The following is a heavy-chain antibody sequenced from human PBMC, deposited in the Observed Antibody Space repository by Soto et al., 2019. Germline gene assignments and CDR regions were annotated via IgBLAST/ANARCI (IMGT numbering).Heavy chain of an antibody. CDR1: VDSITTYY. V-gene: IGHV4-4*07. CDR3: ARYSNNWFQTEGMDV. CDR2: IDASGNT. J-gene: IGHJ6*02. D-gene: IGHD6-13*01. Sequence: ESLSLTCTVSVDSITTYYWSWIRQPAGKGLEWIGRIDASGNTNYNPSLNSRVTMSIDTSKKQFSLKLTSVTAADTAIYYCARYSNNWFQTEGMDVWGQGTTVTVS.